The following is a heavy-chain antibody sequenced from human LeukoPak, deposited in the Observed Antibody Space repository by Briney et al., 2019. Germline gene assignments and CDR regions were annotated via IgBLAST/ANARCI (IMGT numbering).Heavy chain of an antibody. CDR2: INQDGGEK. V-gene: IGHV3-7*01. J-gene: IGHJ3*01. CDR3: ARDSAACRGCAFDL. D-gene: IGHD3-10*01. CDR1: GFTFTTHY. Sequence: PGGSLRLSCAASGFTFTTHYMSWVRQAPGKGLEWVANINQDGGEKNYVDSVKGRFTISRDNAKNSLFLQMNSLRAEDTAVYYCARDSAACRGCAFDLWGQGTVVTVSS.